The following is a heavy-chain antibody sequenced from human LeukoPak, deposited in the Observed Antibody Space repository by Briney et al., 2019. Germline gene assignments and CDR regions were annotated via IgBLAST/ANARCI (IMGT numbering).Heavy chain of an antibody. D-gene: IGHD2-15*01. CDR2: VDPEDGET. J-gene: IGHJ4*02. CDR3: ATMEYCSGGSCPD. CDR1: GYTFTDYY. V-gene: IGHV1-69-2*01. Sequence: ASVKVSCKVSGYTFTDYYMHWVQQAPGKGLECMGLVDPEDGETIYAEKFQGRVTITADTSTDTAYMELSSLRSEDTAVYYCATMEYCSGGSCPDWGQGTLVTVSS.